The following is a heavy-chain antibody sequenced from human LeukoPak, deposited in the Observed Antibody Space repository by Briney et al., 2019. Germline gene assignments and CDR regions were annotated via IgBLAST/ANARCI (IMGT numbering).Heavy chain of an antibody. CDR1: VSTFTSNG. J-gene: IGHJ4*02. CDR3: ARDTYYYDSSGYFDY. D-gene: IGHD3-22*01. V-gene: IGHV1-18*01. Sequence: ASVRVSCKASVSTFTSNGISGVRQAPGQGLEWMGWICAYNGNTNYAQKLQGRVTMTTDTSTSTAYMELRSLRSDDTAVYYCARDTYYYDSSGYFDYWGQGTLVTVSS. CDR2: ICAYNGNT.